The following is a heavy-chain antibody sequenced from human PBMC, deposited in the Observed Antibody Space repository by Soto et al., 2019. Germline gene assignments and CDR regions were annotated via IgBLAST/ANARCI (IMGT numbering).Heavy chain of an antibody. CDR1: GFTASSNY. CDR2: IYSGGRT. V-gene: IGHV3-53*01. J-gene: IGHJ6*02. CDR3: ARADYGYGMDV. Sequence: GRSMRLSCAPSGFTASSNYMSWVRQAPGKGLEWVSVIYSGGRTYYADSVKGRFTISRDNSKNTLYLQMNSLRAEDTAVYYCARADYGYGMDVWGQGTTVTVSS.